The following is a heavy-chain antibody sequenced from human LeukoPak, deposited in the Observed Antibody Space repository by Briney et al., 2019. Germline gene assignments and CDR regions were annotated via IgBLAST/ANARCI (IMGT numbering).Heavy chain of an antibody. CDR2: IRYDGSNK. V-gene: IGHV3-30*02. Sequence: GGSLRLSCAASGFTFSSYGMHWVRQAPGKGLEWVAFIRYDGSNKYYADSVKGRFTISRDNSKNTLYLQMNSLRAEDTAVYYCAKDPRPRDFWSGYSEGIYFDYWGQGTLVTVSS. D-gene: IGHD3-3*01. CDR1: GFTFSSYG. CDR3: AKDPRPRDFWSGYSEGIYFDY. J-gene: IGHJ4*02.